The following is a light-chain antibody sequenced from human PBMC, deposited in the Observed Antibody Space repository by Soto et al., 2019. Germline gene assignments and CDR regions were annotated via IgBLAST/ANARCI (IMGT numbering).Light chain of an antibody. V-gene: IGKV1-5*01. Sequence: ILLTQCPISLSASVGARVIITCRASQSISSWLAWYQQKPGEAPTLLIYDASSLESGVPSRFSGSGSGTEFTLTISSLQADEFATYYCQQYNSYSWTFGQGTKVDIK. CDR1: QSISSW. J-gene: IGKJ1*01. CDR2: DAS. CDR3: QQYNSYSWT.